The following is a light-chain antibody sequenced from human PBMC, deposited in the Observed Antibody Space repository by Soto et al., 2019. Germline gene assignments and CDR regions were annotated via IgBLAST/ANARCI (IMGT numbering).Light chain of an antibody. Sequence: DVVMTQSPLSLPVTLGQPASISCRSSQSLVYADGNTYLSWFHQGPGQSPRRLIYQVSNRDSGVPDRFSGSGSGTDFTLKISRVEAEDVGIYYCMKGSHWPKTFGQGTKVDI. V-gene: IGKV2-30*01. J-gene: IGKJ1*01. CDR2: QVS. CDR1: QSLVYADGNTY. CDR3: MKGSHWPKT.